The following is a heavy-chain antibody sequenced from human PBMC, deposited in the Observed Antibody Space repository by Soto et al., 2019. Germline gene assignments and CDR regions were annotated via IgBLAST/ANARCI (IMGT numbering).Heavy chain of an antibody. V-gene: IGHV1-69*04. CDR2: IIPIPDIA. CDR1: GGTFSTYI. Sequence: ASVKVSCKAPGGTFSTYIISWVRQAPGQGLEWMGRIIPIPDIANYAQKFQGRVTVTADRSTSTAYMELTSLKSEDTAVYYCARDRITTRGDAFDLWGQGKMVTVSS. J-gene: IGHJ3*01. CDR3: ARDRITTRGDAFDL. D-gene: IGHD3-3*01.